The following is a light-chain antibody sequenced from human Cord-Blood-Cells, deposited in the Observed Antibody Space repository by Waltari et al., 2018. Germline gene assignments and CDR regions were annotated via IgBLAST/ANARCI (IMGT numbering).Light chain of an antibody. J-gene: IGLJ1*01. Sequence: QSALTQPASVSGSPGQSITISCTGTSSDVGGYNYVSWYQQHPGKAPKLMIYEVSNRPSGVSNRFSGSKSGNTASLTISGPQAEDEADYYCSSYTSSSTSYVFGTGTKVTVL. CDR3: SSYTSSSTSYV. V-gene: IGLV2-14*01. CDR1: SSDVGGYNY. CDR2: EVS.